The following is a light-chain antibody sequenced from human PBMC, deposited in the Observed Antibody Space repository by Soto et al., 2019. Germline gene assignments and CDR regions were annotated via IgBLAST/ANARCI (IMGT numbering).Light chain of an antibody. J-gene: IGKJ4*01. Sequence: EIVLTQSPGSLSLSPGERATLSCRASQSVSNNYLAWYQQKPGQAPRLLIYGASNRATGIPDRFSGSGSGTDFTLTISRLEPADFAVYYCQQYGSSPLTFGGGTKV. V-gene: IGKV3-20*01. CDR3: QQYGSSPLT. CDR1: QSVSNNY. CDR2: GAS.